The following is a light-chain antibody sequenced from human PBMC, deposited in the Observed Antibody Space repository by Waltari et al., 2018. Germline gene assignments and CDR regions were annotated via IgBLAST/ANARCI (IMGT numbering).Light chain of an antibody. J-gene: IGKJ1*01. CDR1: QRVRNN. CDR3: QQYNNWPPWT. CDR2: GAS. V-gene: IGKV3-15*01. Sequence: EIVMTQSPATLSVSPGERATLSCRASQRVRNNLVWYPQKPGQAPMLLIYGASTRVTGIPARFSGSGSGTEFTLTISSLQSEDFAVYYCQQYNNWPPWTFGQGTKVEIK.